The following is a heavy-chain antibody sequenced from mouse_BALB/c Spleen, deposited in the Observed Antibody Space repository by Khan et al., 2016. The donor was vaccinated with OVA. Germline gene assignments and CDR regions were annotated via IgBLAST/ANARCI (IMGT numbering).Heavy chain of an antibody. Sequence: QVQLQQSGAELVKPGASVKLSCKASGYTFTSYDINWVRQRPEQGLEWIGWIFPGGDSTKYNEKFKGKDTLTTDKSSSTAYMQLSRLTSEDSAFYVSARHYYGGNLYWYFDVWGAGTTVTVSS. CDR1: GYTFTSYD. D-gene: IGHD1-1*02. V-gene: IGHV1-85*01. J-gene: IGHJ1*01. CDR2: IFPGGDST. CDR3: ARHYYGGNLYWYFDV.